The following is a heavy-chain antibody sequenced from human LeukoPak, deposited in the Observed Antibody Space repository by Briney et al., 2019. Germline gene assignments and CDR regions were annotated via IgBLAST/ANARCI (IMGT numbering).Heavy chain of an antibody. Sequence: PGGSLRLSCAASGFTFSNYWMSWVRQAPGKGLEWVANIKQDGSEKYYVDSVKGRFTISRDNAKNSLYLQMNSLRAEDTAVYYCAREYSSGWYPSFDAFDIWGQGTMVTVSS. CDR3: AREYSSGWYPSFDAFDI. V-gene: IGHV3-7*01. CDR1: GFTFSNYW. J-gene: IGHJ3*02. CDR2: IKQDGSEK. D-gene: IGHD6-19*01.